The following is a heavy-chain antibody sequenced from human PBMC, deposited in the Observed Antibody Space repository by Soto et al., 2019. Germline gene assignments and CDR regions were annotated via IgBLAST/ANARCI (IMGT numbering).Heavy chain of an antibody. CDR3: ARVGYSSSSLGYYYGMDV. Sequence: SETLSLTCAVYGGSFSGYYWSWIRQPPGKGLEWIGEINHSGSTNYNPSLKSRVTISVDTSKNQFCLKLSSVTAADTAVYYCARVGYSSSSLGYYYGMDVWGQGTTVTVSS. J-gene: IGHJ6*02. V-gene: IGHV4-34*01. CDR2: INHSGST. D-gene: IGHD6-6*01. CDR1: GGSFSGYY.